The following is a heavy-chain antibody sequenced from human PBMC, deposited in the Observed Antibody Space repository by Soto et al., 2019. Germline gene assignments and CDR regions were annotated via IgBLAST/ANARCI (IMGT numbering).Heavy chain of an antibody. CDR1: ASISKGHG. CDR2: IRYDGSDE. Sequence: GGSLRLSCAASASISKGHGMHWVRQAPGKGLEWVAIIRYDGSDEHYADSVKGRFTISRDNAKNSLYLQMNSLRAEDTAVYYCARDNVDYGDYSGFDPWGQGTLVTVSS. D-gene: IGHD4-17*01. V-gene: IGHV3-33*08. J-gene: IGHJ5*02. CDR3: ARDNVDYGDYSGFDP.